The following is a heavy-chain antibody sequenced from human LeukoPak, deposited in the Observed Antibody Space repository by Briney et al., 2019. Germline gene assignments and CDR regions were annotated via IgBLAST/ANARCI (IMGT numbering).Heavy chain of an antibody. D-gene: IGHD2-15*01. Sequence: PGGSLRLSCAASGFTFSSYAMSWVRQAPGKGLEWVSAISGSGGSTYYADSVKGRFTISRDNSKNTLYLQMNSLRAEDTAVYYCANSVVGFWLPPYYFDYWGQGTLVTVSS. J-gene: IGHJ4*02. CDR3: ANSVVGFWLPPYYFDY. V-gene: IGHV3-23*01. CDR1: GFTFSSYA. CDR2: ISGSGGST.